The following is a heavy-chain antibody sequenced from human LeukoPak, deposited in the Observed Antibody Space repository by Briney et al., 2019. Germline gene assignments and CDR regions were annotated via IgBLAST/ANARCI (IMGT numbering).Heavy chain of an antibody. CDR3: ARYCSGGSCYSVGY. Sequence: SETLSLTCTVSGGSISSSSYYWGWIRQPPGKGLEWIGSIYYSGSTYYNPSLKSRVTISVDTSKNQFSLKLSSVTAADTAVYYCARYCSGGSCYSVGYWGQGTLVTVSS. D-gene: IGHD2-15*01. CDR1: GGSISSSSYY. V-gene: IGHV4-39*01. CDR2: IYYSGST. J-gene: IGHJ4*02.